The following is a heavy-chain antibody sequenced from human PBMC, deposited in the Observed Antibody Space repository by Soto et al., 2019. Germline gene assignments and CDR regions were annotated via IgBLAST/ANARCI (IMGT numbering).Heavy chain of an antibody. CDR2: ISSSGSTI. CDR1: GFTFSSYE. CDR3: ARARGYSGSYYFDY. J-gene: IGHJ4*02. Sequence: EVQLVESGGGLVQPGGSLRLSCAASGFTFSSYEMNWVRQAPGKGLEWVSYISSSGSTIYYADSVKGRFTISRDNAKNSLYLQMNSLRAEDTAVYYCARARGYSGSYYFDYWGQGTLVTVSS. D-gene: IGHD5-12*01. V-gene: IGHV3-48*03.